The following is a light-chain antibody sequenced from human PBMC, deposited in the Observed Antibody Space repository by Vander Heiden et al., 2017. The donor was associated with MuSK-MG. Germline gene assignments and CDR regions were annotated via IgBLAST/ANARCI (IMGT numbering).Light chain of an antibody. V-gene: IGLV2-11*01. J-gene: IGLJ3*02. CDR2: DGR. Sequence: QSALTQPRSVSVSPGQSVAISCTGTSRDLGVNYYVSWYQQHPGKAPKLIIHDGRKRASGVPDRFSCSKSGNTASRTISGLQAEDEADDYCCSNGGTYRVFGGGTKLTVL. CDR3: CSNGGTYRV. CDR1: SRDLGVNYY.